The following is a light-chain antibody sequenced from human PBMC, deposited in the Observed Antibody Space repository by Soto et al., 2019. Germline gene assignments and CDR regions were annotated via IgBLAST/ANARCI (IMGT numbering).Light chain of an antibody. CDR3: SSYASSSTLV. V-gene: IGLV2-18*02. CDR2: EVS. Sequence: QSALTQPPSVSGPPGQSVSISCTGTSSDVGSYNLVSWYQQSPGTAPKLMIYEVSNRPSGVPDRFSGSKSGNTASLTISGLQADDEADYYCSSYASSSTLVFGGGTKLTVL. J-gene: IGLJ2*01. CDR1: SSDVGSYNL.